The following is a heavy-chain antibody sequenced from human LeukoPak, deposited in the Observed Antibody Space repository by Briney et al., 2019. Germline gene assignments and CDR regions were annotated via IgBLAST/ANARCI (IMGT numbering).Heavy chain of an antibody. CDR3: ARETFSDAFDI. V-gene: IGHV4-30-2*01. CDR1: GGSISSGGYS. Sequence: TSETLSLTCAVSGGSISSGGYSWSWIRQPPGKGLEWIGYIYHSGSTYYNPSLKSRVTISVDRSKNQFSLKLSSVTAADTAVYYCARETFSDAFDIWGQGTMVTVSS. CDR2: IYHSGST. J-gene: IGHJ3*02.